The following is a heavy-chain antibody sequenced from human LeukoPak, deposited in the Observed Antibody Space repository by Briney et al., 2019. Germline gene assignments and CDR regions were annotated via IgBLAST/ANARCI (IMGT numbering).Heavy chain of an antibody. CDR2: ISWNSGSI. J-gene: IGHJ1*01. Sequence: GGSLRLSCAASGFTFDDYAMHWVRQAPGKGLEWVSGISWNSGSIVYADSVKGRFTISRDNAKNSLYLQMNSLRAEDTALYYCAKSPYDSSGYYEYFQHWGQGTLVTVSS. CDR1: GFTFDDYA. V-gene: IGHV3-9*01. D-gene: IGHD3-22*01. CDR3: AKSPYDSSGYYEYFQH.